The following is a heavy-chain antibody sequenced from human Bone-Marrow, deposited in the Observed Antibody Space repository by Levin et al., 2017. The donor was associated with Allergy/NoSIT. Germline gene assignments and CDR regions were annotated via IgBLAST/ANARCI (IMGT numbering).Heavy chain of an antibody. CDR2: IWYDGSNK. D-gene: IGHD2-2*01. V-gene: IGHV3-33*01. J-gene: IGHJ4*02. CDR1: GFTFSSYG. Sequence: PGGSLRLSCAASGFTFSSYGMHWVRQAPGKGLEWVAVIWYDGSNKYYADSVKGRFTISRDNSKNTLYLQMNSLRAEDTAVYYCARDQFPGCSSTSCQIEVGYWGQGTLVTVSS. CDR3: ARDQFPGCSSTSCQIEVGY.